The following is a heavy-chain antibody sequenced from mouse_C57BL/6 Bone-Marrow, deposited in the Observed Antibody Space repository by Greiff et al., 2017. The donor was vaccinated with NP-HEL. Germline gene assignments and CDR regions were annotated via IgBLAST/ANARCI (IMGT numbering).Heavy chain of an antibody. CDR1: GYTFTDHT. CDR2: IYPRDGST. J-gene: IGHJ2*01. V-gene: IGHV1-78*01. D-gene: IGHD2-4*01. CDR3: ARSGDYDHYFDY. Sequence: VKLVESDAELVKPGASVKISCKVSGYTFTDHTIHWMKQRPEQGLEWIGYIYPRDGSTKYNEKFKGKATLTADKSSSTAYMQLNSLTSEDAAVYFCARSGDYDHYFDYWGQGTTLTVSS.